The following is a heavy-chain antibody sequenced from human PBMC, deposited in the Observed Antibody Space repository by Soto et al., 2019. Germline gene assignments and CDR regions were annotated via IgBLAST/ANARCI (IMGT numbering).Heavy chain of an antibody. CDR1: GGTFSSYT. J-gene: IGHJ3*02. Sequence: GASVKVSCKASGGTFSSYTISWVRQAPGQGLEWMGRIIPILGIANYAQKFQGRVTITADKSTSTAYMELSSLRSEDTAVYYCARVSYPGYCSSTSCPHDAFDIWGQGTMVTVSS. D-gene: IGHD2-2*01. CDR2: IIPILGIA. CDR3: ARVSYPGYCSSTSCPHDAFDI. V-gene: IGHV1-69*02.